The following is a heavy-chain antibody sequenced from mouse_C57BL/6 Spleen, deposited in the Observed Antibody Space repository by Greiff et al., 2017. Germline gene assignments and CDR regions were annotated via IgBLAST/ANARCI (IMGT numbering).Heavy chain of an antibody. V-gene: IGHV1-61*01. Sequence: QVQLQQPAAELVRPGSSVKLSCKASGYTFTSYWMDWVKQRPGQGLEGIGNIYPSDSETHYNQKFKDKDTLTVDKSSSTAFLQLSSLTSADSAVYYCARGGRAGTATGDDWGQGTTLTVSS. CDR3: ARGGRAGTATGDD. J-gene: IGHJ2*01. D-gene: IGHD4-1*01. CDR2: IYPSDSET. CDR1: GYTFTSYW.